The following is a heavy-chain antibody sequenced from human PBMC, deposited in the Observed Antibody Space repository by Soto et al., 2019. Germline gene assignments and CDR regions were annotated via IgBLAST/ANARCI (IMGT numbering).Heavy chain of an antibody. J-gene: IGHJ4*02. V-gene: IGHV4-39*07. CDR2: IYYSGNT. D-gene: IGHD3-10*01. Sequence: PSETLSLTCTVSGGSVSSTTYYWGWIRQPPGKGLEWIGSIYYSGNTYYNPSLKSRVTISVDTSKNQFSLKLSSVTAADTAVYYCARAPRGNYGYPSYFDYWGQGTLVTVSS. CDR3: ARAPRGNYGYPSYFDY. CDR1: GGSVSSTTYY.